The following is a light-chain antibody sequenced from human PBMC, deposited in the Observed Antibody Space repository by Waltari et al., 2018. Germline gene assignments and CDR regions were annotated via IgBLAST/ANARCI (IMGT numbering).Light chain of an antibody. CDR1: RSDVGAYTF. Sequence: QSALTQPRSVSGSPGQSVTISCTATRSDVGAYTFVSWYQRHPGKAPKLMIYDVTKRPSGVPDRFSGSKSGNTASLTISGLQAEDEADYYCCSYAGSFTYVFGTGTQVTVL. CDR3: CSYAGSFTYV. J-gene: IGLJ1*01. V-gene: IGLV2-11*01. CDR2: DVT.